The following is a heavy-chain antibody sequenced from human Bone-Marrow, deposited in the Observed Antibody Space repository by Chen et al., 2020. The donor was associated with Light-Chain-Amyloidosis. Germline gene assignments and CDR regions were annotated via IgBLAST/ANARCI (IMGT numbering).Heavy chain of an antibody. CDR1: GYTFPNYW. CDR3: ARRRDGYNFDY. D-gene: IGHD5-12*01. CDR2: IYPDDSDA. J-gene: IGHJ4*02. V-gene: IGHV5-51*01. Sequence: VKKPGESLKISCKGSGYTFPNYWIGWVRQMPGKGLEWMGVIYPDDSDARYRPSFEGQVTISADKSITTAYLQWRSLKASDTAMYYCARRRDGYNFDYWGQGTLVTVSS.